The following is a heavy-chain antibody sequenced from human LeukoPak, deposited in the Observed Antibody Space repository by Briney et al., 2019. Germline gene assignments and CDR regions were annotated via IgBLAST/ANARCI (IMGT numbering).Heavy chain of an antibody. CDR3: ARAADTANDY. CDR2: IWYDGSNK. Sequence: GGSLRLSCAASGFTFSSYGMHWVRQAPGKGLEWVAVIWYDGSNKYYADSVKGRFTISRDSAKNSLYLQMNSLRAEDTAVYYCARAADTANDYWGQGALVTVSS. D-gene: IGHD2-21*02. CDR1: GFTFSSYG. V-gene: IGHV3-33*01. J-gene: IGHJ4*02.